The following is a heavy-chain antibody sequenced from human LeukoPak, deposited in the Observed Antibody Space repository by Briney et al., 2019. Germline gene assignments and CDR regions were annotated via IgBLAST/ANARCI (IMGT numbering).Heavy chain of an antibody. V-gene: IGHV3-15*01. Sequence: PGGSLRLSCAASGFTFSNVWMSWVRQAPGKGLEWVGRIKTRGEGGTTEYSAPVKGRFTISRDDSTNTLFLQMNSLKTEDTAVYYCTTFAGFWSAHSFDYWGQGTLVTVSS. J-gene: IGHJ4*02. CDR1: GFTFSNVW. CDR3: TTFAGFWSAHSFDY. CDR2: IKTRGEGGTT. D-gene: IGHD3-3*01.